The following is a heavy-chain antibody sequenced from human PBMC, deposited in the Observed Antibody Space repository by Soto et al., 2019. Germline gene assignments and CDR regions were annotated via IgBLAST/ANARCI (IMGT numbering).Heavy chain of an antibody. CDR2: ISYSADKT. CDR3: ARRARTATTNWGAFEV. D-gene: IGHD1-7*01. J-gene: IGHJ3*01. CDR1: GFTFNTYV. Sequence: EVQLLESGGGLVQPGGSLRLSCAAFGFTFNTYVMNWVRQAPGKGLEWVSTISYSADKTHYADSVKGRFTISRDNSRDTLFLQMNSLRADDAAVYYCARRARTATTNWGAFEVWGQGTMVTVSS. V-gene: IGHV3-23*01.